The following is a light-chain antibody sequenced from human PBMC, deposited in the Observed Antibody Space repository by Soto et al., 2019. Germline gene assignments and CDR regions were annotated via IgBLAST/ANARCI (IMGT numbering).Light chain of an antibody. CDR3: GTWDTSLSAGV. V-gene: IGLV1-51*01. CDR1: SFNIANNY. J-gene: IGLJ3*02. CDR2: ENN. Sequence: QSVLTQPPSVSAAPGQQVTISCSGSSFNIANNYVSWYQQLPGTAPKLLIYENNNRPSGIADRFSGSKSGTSATLRITGLQPGDEADYYCGTWDTSLSAGVFGGGTKLTVL.